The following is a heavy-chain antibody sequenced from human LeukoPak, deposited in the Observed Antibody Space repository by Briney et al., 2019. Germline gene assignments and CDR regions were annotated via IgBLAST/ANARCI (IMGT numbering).Heavy chain of an antibody. CDR2: ISDSGGST. V-gene: IGHV3-23*01. CDR1: GFTFSSYA. CDR3: AKPFSMGYAEYFQH. D-gene: IGHD5-12*01. Sequence: GGSLRLSCAASGFTFSSYAMSWVHQAPGKGLEWVSAISDSGGSTYYADSVKGRFTISRDNSKNTLYLQMNSLRAEDTAVYYCAKPFSMGYAEYFQHWGQGTLVTVSS. J-gene: IGHJ1*01.